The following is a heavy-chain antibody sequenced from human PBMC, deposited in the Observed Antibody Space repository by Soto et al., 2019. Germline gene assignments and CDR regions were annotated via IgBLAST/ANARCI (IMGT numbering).Heavy chain of an antibody. CDR3: AKVPDRYCSGGSCYSGAFDI. D-gene: IGHD2-15*01. Sequence: HPGGSLRLSCAASGFTFSSYAMSWVRQAPGKGLEWVSAISGSGGSTYYADSVKGRFTISRDNSKNTLYLQMNSLRAEDTAVYYCAKVPDRYCSGGSCYSGAFDIWGQGTMVTVSS. J-gene: IGHJ3*02. V-gene: IGHV3-23*01. CDR2: ISGSGGST. CDR1: GFTFSSYA.